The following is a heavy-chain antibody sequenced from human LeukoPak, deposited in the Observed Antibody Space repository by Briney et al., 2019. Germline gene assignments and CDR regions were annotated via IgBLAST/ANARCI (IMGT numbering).Heavy chain of an antibody. D-gene: IGHD1-26*01. Sequence: LSLTCTVSGGSMSDYYWSWIRQAPGKGLEWVSYIGSTIYYADSVKGRFTISRDNAKNSLYLQMNSLRAEDTAVYYCARDRGIVGTTGYYYMDVWGKGTTVTVSS. V-gene: IGHV3-11*04. CDR2: IGSTI. CDR3: ARDRGIVGTTGYYYMDV. CDR1: GGSMSDYY. J-gene: IGHJ6*03.